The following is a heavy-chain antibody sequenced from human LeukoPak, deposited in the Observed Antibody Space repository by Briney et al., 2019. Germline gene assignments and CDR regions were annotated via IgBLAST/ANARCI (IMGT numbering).Heavy chain of an antibody. D-gene: IGHD1-14*01. CDR3: ARQLNPHKLSSLRVYYMDV. CDR1: GFTFSSYE. V-gene: IGHV4-34*01. CDR2: INHSGST. J-gene: IGHJ6*03. Sequence: GSLRLSCAASGFTFSSYEMNWVRQPPGKGLEWIGEINHSGSTNYNPSLKSRVTISVDTSKNQFSLKLSSVTAADTAVYYCARQLNPHKLSSLRVYYMDVWGKGTTVTISS.